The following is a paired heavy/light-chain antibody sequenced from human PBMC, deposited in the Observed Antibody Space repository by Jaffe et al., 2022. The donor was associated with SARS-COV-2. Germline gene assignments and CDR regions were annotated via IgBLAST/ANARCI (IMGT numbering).Light chain of an antibody. V-gene: IGKV2-30*01. J-gene: IGKJ2*01. CDR1: QSLESRDGPTF. CDR2: KVS. Sequence: DVVMTQSPLSLPVTLGQPASISCRSSQSLESRDGPTFLNWFQHRPGQSPRRLIYKVSNRDSGVPDRFSGTGSGTDFTLKISRVEADDIGVYYCMQGVYWPDTFGQGTKLEIK. CDR3: MQGVYWPDT.
Heavy chain of an antibody. CDR3: GRRAVVDHYP. CDR2: IKHDGSEK. V-gene: IGHV3-7*01. Sequence: EVHLVESGGGLVQPGGSLRLSCGASGIIFSTSWMTWARQAPGKGLELVAIIKHDGSEKHYADSVKGRFTVSRDNAKNLVYLQMNSLRAEDTAIYYCGRRAVVDHYPWGQGTLVTVSS. CDR1: GIIFSTSW. J-gene: IGHJ5*02.